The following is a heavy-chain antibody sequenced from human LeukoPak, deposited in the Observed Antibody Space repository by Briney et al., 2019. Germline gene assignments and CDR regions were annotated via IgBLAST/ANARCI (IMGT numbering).Heavy chain of an antibody. Sequence: SETLSLTCTVSGGSISSGGYYWSWIRQPPGKGLEWIGYIYHSGSTYYNPSLKSRVTISVDRSKNQFSLKLSSVTAADTAVYYCARDRAGAFDIWGQGTMVTVSS. D-gene: IGHD5-24*01. V-gene: IGHV4-30-2*01. CDR2: IYHSGST. CDR1: GGSISSGGYY. J-gene: IGHJ3*02. CDR3: ARDRAGAFDI.